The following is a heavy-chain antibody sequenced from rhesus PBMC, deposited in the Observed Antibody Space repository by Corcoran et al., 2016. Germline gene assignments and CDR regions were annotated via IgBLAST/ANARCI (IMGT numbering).Heavy chain of an antibody. CDR2: TYVSSMRT. V-gene: IGHV4S10*01. CDR3: ARESSGYSLYYFDY. Sequence: QVQLQESGPGVVKPSETLSLTCAVSGGSISDSYRWSWIRQPPGKGLEWIWYTYVSSMRTNYNPSLKSRVTMSKDTSKNQFSLKLSSVTAAAAAVYYCARESSGYSLYYFDYWGQGVLVTVSS. D-gene: IGHD5-24*01. CDR1: GGSISDSYR. J-gene: IGHJ4*01.